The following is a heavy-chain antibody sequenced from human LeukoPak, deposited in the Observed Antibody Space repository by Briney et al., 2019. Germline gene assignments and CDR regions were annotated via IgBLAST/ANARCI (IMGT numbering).Heavy chain of an antibody. CDR1: EFTFSNYW. J-gene: IGHJ4*02. D-gene: IGHD1-1*01. V-gene: IGHV3-74*01. Sequence: GGSLRLSCVASEFTFSNYWMHWVRQAPGKGLVWVSRINNDGTTTNYADSVKGRFTISRDNAKNTLYLQMNSLRVEDTAVYYCARETTSTFDHWGQGTLVTVSS. CDR3: ARETTSTFDH. CDR2: INNDGTTT.